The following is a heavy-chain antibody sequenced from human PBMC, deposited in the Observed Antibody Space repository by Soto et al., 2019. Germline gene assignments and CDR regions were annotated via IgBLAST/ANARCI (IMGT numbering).Heavy chain of an antibody. D-gene: IGHD3-22*01. V-gene: IGHV5-51*01. CDR1: GYSFTKYW. CDR3: ARRADSSGYMEY. Sequence: PGESLKISCKGSGYSFTKYWISWVRQMPGKGLELMWIIHPCDSEARYSPSFQGQVTISADNSINTAYLHWSSLKASDTAIYECARRADSSGYMEYWGQGILVTLSS. J-gene: IGHJ4*02. CDR2: IHPCDSEA.